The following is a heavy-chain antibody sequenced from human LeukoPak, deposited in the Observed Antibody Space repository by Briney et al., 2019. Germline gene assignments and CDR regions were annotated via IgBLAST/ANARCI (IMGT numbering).Heavy chain of an antibody. CDR1: GFTFSSYG. V-gene: IGHV3-33*01. CDR3: ARDGKTTNCYYYAMDV. J-gene: IGHJ6*02. CDR2: IWYDGSNK. D-gene: IGHD1-1*01. Sequence: GRSLRLSCAASGFTFSSYGMHWVRQAPGNGLEWVAVIWYDGSNKYYADSVKGRFTISRDNSKNTLYLQMNSLRAEDTAVYYCARDGKTTNCYYYAMDVWGQGTTVTVSS.